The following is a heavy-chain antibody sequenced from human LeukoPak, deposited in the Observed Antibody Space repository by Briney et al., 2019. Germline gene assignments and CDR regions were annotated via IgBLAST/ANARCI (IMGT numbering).Heavy chain of an antibody. J-gene: IGHJ4*02. V-gene: IGHV3-21*01. CDR2: ISSSSRYI. D-gene: IGHD5-18*01. Sequence: GGSLRLSCAASGFTFSGYSMNWVRQAPGKGLEWVSSISSSSRYIYYADSVKGRFTISRDNSKNTLYLQMNSLRAEDTAVYYCARERGYSYGSSNPLDYWGQGTLVTVSS. CDR3: ARERGYSYGSSNPLDY. CDR1: GFTFSGYS.